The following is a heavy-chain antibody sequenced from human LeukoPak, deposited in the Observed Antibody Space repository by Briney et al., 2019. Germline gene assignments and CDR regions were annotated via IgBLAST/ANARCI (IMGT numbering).Heavy chain of an antibody. Sequence: GGSLRLSCAASGFTFSSYWMHWVRQAPGKGLVWVSSIKSDGSSTSYADSVKGRLTISRDNARNTLYLQMKSLRTEDTAVYYCATGNGHALDIWGQGTMVTVSA. CDR1: GFTFSSYW. D-gene: IGHD3-10*01. V-gene: IGHV3-74*01. CDR3: ATGNGHALDI. J-gene: IGHJ3*02. CDR2: IKSDGSST.